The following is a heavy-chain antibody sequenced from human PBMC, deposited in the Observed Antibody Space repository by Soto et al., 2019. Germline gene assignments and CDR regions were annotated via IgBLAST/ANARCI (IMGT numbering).Heavy chain of an antibody. CDR2: VSGYSDKR. Sequence: GPSVKVSCKDSGYTFTSYGITWVRQAPGQGLEWMGCVSGYSDKRDYSRKLQDRITLTADPSTTTSYMELRSLTSDDTAVYYCARGWGKYFGVNDFWG. V-gene: IGHV1-18*01. CDR1: GYTFTSYG. J-gene: IGHJ4*01. D-gene: IGHD2-8*01. CDR3: ARGWGKYFGVNDF.